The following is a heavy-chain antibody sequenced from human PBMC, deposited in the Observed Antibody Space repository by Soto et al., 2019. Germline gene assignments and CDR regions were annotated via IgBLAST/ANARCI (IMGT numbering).Heavy chain of an antibody. J-gene: IGHJ4*02. D-gene: IGHD2-21*02. CDR1: GYTFTSYA. Sequence: QVQLVQSGAEEKKPGASVKVSCKASGYTFTSYAMHWVRQAPGQRLEWMGWINAGNGNTKYSQKFQGRVTITRDTSARTAYRELSSLRSEDTAVYYCARSIVVVTALDYWGQGTLVTVS. V-gene: IGHV1-3*05. CDR3: ARSIVVVTALDY. CDR2: INAGNGNT.